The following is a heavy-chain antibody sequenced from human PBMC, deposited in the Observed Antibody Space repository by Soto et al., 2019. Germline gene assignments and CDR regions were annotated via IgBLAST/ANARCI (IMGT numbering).Heavy chain of an antibody. J-gene: IGHJ3*02. CDR1: GYSISSSNW. Sequence: QVQLQESGPGLVKPSDTLSLICAVSGYSISSSNWWGWIRQPPGKGLEWIGNIYYSGSAYYHPSLKMRVTTSVDTSKNQFSLKLTSVTAVDTAVYYCARGYYAKAFDIWGQGTTVTVSS. D-gene: IGHD3-10*01. CDR3: ARGYYAKAFDI. CDR2: IYYSGSA. V-gene: IGHV4-28*03.